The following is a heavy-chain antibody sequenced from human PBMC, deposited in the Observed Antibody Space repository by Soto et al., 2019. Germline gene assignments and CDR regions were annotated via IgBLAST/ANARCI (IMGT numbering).Heavy chain of an antibody. CDR3: ARDQGVPVTA. D-gene: IGHD6-19*01. V-gene: IGHV3-66*01. CDR1: GFTVSSNY. CDR2: VFTNGGT. J-gene: IGHJ5*02. Sequence: EVQLVESGGGLVQPGGSLRLSCVASGFTVSSNYMTWVRQAPGKGLEGVSVVFTNGGTVYADSVKGRFTMSRDNSKNTLFLQMNSLRAEDTAVYYCARDQGVPVTAWGQGTLVTVSS.